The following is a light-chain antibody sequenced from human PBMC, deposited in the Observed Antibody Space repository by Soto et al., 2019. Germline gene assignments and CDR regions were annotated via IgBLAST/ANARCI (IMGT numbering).Light chain of an antibody. J-gene: IGKJ1*01. CDR1: QSVSSSY. V-gene: IGKV3-20*01. CDR2: GAS. Sequence: EIVLTQSRGTLSLSPGERATLSCRASQSVSSSYLAWYQQKLGQAPRLLIYGASNRATGIPDRFSGSGSGTDFTLTISRLEPEDFAVYYCQQYGSSPRTFGPGTKVDIK. CDR3: QQYGSSPRT.